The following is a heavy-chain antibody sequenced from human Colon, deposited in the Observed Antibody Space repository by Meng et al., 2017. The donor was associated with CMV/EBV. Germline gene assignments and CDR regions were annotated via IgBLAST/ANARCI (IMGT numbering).Heavy chain of an antibody. V-gene: IGHV3-11*04. J-gene: IGHJ6*02. Sequence: GESLKISCAASGFTFSHYYMAWIRQAPGKGLEWISFISYTSNTIYYADSVRGRFTISRDNAKNSLYLQMDSLRAEDTAVYYCARERSPDVWGQGTTVTVSS. CDR2: ISYTSNTI. CDR1: GFTFSHYY. D-gene: IGHD4-17*01. CDR3: ARERSPDV.